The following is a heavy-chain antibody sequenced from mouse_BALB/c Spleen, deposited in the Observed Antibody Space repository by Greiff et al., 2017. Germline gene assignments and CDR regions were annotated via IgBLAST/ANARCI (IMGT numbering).Heavy chain of an antibody. J-gene: IGHJ4*01. CDR1: GFTFSSYY. CDR2: INSNGGST. V-gene: IGHV5-6-2*01. CDR3: ASLYGNPHYYAMDY. D-gene: IGHD2-1*01. Sequence: EVKLVESGGGLVKLGGSLKLSCAASGFTFSSYYMSWVRQTPEKRLELVAAINSNGGSTYYPDTVKGRFTISRDNAKNTLYLQMRSLKSEDTALYYCASLYGNPHYYAMDYWGQGTSVTVSA.